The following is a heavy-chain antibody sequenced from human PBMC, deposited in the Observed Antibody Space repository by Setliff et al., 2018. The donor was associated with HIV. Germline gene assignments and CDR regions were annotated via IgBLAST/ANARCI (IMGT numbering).Heavy chain of an antibody. D-gene: IGHD3-10*01. Sequence: GESLTISCKGSGFSFTSYWISWVRQMPGKGLEWMVRIDPADSYTHYSPSFQGHIAISIDKSISSASLHWSSLRTSDTAIYYCARHFGYNPGWFDSWGQGTLVTVSS. CDR2: IDPADSYT. J-gene: IGHJ5*01. CDR1: GFSFTSYW. CDR3: ARHFGYNPGWFDS. V-gene: IGHV5-10-1*01.